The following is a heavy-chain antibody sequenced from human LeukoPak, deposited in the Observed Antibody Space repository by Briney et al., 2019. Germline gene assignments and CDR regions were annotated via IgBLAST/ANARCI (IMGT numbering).Heavy chain of an antibody. V-gene: IGHV1-8*01. D-gene: IGHD4-11*01. J-gene: IGHJ3*02. CDR3: ARSEDYTADAFDI. Sequence: ASVTVSFKASGYTFTSYDINWVRQATGQGLEWMGWMNPNSGNTGYAQKFQGRVTMTRNTSISTAYMELSSLRSEDTAVYYCARSEDYTADAFDIWGQGTMVTVSS. CDR1: GYTFTSYD. CDR2: MNPNSGNT.